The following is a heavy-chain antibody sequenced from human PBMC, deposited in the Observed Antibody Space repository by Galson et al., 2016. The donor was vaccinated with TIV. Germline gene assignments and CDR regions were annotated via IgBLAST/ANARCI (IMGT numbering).Heavy chain of an antibody. Sequence: PALVKPTQTLTLTCSFSGFSLSTTGVRVNWIRQPPGKTLEWLARIDWDDDIFYSTFLKTRLTISKDTSKNQVVLTMTNMDPVDTATYFCVRADSSGYYYYFDYWGQGTLVTVSS. V-gene: IGHV2-70*04. CDR3: VRADSSGYYYYFDY. D-gene: IGHD3-22*01. CDR2: IDWDDDI. CDR1: GFSLSTTGVR. J-gene: IGHJ4*02.